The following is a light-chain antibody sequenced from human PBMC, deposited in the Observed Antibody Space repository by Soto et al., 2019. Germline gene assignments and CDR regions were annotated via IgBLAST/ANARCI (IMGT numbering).Light chain of an antibody. Sequence: DIQMTQSPSSVSASVGDRVTITCRASQDISSWLAWYQQKPGNAPKLLMYGASSLQSGVPSRFSGSGSGTDFTLTISSLQPEDFATYYCQQADRFPWTFGQGTKVEIK. CDR3: QQADRFPWT. V-gene: IGKV1-12*01. CDR1: QDISSW. J-gene: IGKJ1*01. CDR2: GAS.